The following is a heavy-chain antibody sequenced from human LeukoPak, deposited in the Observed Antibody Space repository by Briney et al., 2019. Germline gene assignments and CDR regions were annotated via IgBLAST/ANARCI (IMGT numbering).Heavy chain of an antibody. D-gene: IGHD2-2*01. CDR1: GGSMRSGGYY. CDR2: IYYSGST. CDR3: ARGARGVSAANTGAQSWFDP. Sequence: SQTLSLTCTVYGGSMRSGGYYWSWRRQHQGKGLEWIGYIYYSGSTYYNPSLKSRLTISLDTSKNQFSLTLNSVTAADTAVYYCARGARGVSAANTGAQSWFDPWGQGTLVTVSS. V-gene: IGHV4-31*03. J-gene: IGHJ5*02.